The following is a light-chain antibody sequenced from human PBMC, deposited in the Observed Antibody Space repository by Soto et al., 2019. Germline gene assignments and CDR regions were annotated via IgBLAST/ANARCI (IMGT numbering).Light chain of an antibody. CDR3: AAWDDGFLWV. J-gene: IGLJ3*02. V-gene: IGLV1-44*01. CDR1: ASNIGSNS. Sequence: HSVLTQPPSASGAPGQRVTISCSGSASNIGSNSVNWYQQLPGTAPRLLIYSNNQRPSGVPDRFSGSKSGTSASLAISGLQSEDEADYYCAAWDDGFLWVFGGGTKLTVL. CDR2: SNN.